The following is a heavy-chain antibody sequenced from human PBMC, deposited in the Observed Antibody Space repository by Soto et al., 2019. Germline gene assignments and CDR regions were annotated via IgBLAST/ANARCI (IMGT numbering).Heavy chain of an antibody. D-gene: IGHD3-22*01. Sequence: RGESLKISSKGSGYSFTSYWISWVRQMPGKGLEWMGRIDSSDSYTNYSPSFQGHVTISADKSISTAYLQWSSLKASDTAMYYCAVGRITYYYDSSGYPADYWGQGTLVTVSS. CDR2: IDSSDSYT. CDR3: AVGRITYYYDSSGYPADY. CDR1: GYSFTSYW. J-gene: IGHJ4*02. V-gene: IGHV5-10-1*01.